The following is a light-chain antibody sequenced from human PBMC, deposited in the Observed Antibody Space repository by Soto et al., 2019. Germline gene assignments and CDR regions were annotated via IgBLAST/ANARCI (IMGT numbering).Light chain of an antibody. V-gene: IGKV3D-20*01. CDR3: QQYGSSPIT. CDR2: DAS. J-gene: IGKJ5*01. Sequence: EIVLTQSPATLSLSPGERATLSCGASQSVSSSYLAWYQQKPGLAPRLLIYDASSRATGIPDRFSGSGSGKDFTLPISRLEPEDFAVYYCQQYGSSPITFGQGTRLEFK. CDR1: QSVSSSY.